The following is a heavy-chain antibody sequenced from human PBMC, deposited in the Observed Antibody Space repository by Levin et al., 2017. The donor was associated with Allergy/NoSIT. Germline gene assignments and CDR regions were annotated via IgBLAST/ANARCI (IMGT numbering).Heavy chain of an antibody. CDR3: AKDSGYGSGSYKTRHPLGPPMDV. V-gene: IGHV3-30*18. CDR2: ISYDGSNK. CDR1: GFTFSSYG. Sequence: GGSLRLSCAASGFTFSSYGMHWVRQAPGKGLEWVAVISYDGSNKYYADSVKGRFTISRDNSKNTLYLQMNSLRAEDTAVYYCAKDSGYGSGSYKTRHPLGPPMDVWGQGTTVTVSS. J-gene: IGHJ6*02. D-gene: IGHD3-10*01.